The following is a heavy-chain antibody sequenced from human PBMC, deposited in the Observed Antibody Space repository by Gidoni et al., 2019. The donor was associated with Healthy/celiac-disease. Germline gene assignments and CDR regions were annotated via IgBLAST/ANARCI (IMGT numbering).Heavy chain of an antibody. CDR3: ARWGGYCSGGSCAPTSLDY. J-gene: IGHJ4*02. V-gene: IGHV1-2*04. Sequence: QVQLVQSGAEVKKPGASVKVSCKASGYTFTGYSMHWGRQAPGQGLEWMGWINPNSGGTNYAQKFQGWVTMTRDTSISTAYMELSRLRSDDTAVYYCARWGGYCSGGSCAPTSLDYWGQGTLVTVSS. CDR1: GYTFTGYS. CDR2: INPNSGGT. D-gene: IGHD2-15*01.